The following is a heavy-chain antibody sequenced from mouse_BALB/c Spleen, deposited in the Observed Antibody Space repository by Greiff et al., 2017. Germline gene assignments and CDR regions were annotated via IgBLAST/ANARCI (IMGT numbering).Heavy chain of an antibody. Sequence: VQVVESGPGLVAPSQSLSITCTVSGFSLTSYGVHWVRQPPGKGLEWLGVIWAGGSTNYNSALMSRLSISKDNSKSQVFLKMNSLQTDDTAMYYCAREGGGLYWGQGTSVTVSS. CDR3: AREGGGLY. CDR2: IWAGGST. V-gene: IGHV2-9*02. CDR1: GFSLTSYG. J-gene: IGHJ4*01.